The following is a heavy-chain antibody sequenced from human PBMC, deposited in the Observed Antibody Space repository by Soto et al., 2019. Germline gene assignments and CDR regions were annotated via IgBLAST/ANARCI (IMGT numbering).Heavy chain of an antibody. D-gene: IGHD2-8*01. CDR2: ISGRGGST. Sequence: GGSLRLSCAASGFTFSSYAMSWVRQAPGKGLEWVSAISGRGGSTYYADSVKGRFTISRDNSKNTLYLQMNRLRAEDTAVYYCAKDVCLPSIGRLVYARELDFWGQGTLVTVSS. J-gene: IGHJ4*02. V-gene: IGHV3-23*01. CDR3: AKDVCLPSIGRLVYARELDF. CDR1: GFTFSSYA.